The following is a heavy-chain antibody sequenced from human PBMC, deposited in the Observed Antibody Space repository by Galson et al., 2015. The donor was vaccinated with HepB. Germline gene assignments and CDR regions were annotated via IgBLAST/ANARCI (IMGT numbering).Heavy chain of an antibody. Sequence: QVQLQESGPGLVKPSETLSLTCAVYGGSFSGYYWSWIRQPPGKGLEWIGEINHSGSTNYNPSLKSRVTISVDTSKNQFSLKLSSVTAADTAVYYCARAVTMRPFQHWGQGTLVTVSS. CDR3: ARAVTMRPFQH. J-gene: IGHJ1*01. CDR2: INHSGST. V-gene: IGHV4-34*01. D-gene: IGHD3-22*01. CDR1: GGSFSGYY.